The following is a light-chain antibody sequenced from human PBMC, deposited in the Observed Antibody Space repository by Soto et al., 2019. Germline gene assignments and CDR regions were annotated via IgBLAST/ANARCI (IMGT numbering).Light chain of an antibody. CDR1: TRDIDGYNY. Sequence: QSALTQPASVSGSLGQSITISCTGTTRDIDGYNYISWYQQLPGKAPKLMIYQVSIRPSGISNRFSGSKSGNTASLTISGPQAEDEDDYYCTSFSSSTSLYVFGTGTKLTVL. V-gene: IGLV2-14*01. CDR3: TSFSSSTSLYV. J-gene: IGLJ1*01. CDR2: QVS.